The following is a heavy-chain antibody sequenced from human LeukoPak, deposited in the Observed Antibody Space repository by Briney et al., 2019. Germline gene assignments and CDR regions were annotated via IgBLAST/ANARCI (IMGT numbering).Heavy chain of an antibody. J-gene: IGHJ4*02. V-gene: IGHV3-48*04. CDR3: ARADCSSTSCYELDY. CDR1: AFTFSSYW. D-gene: IGHD2-2*01. Sequence: GGSPRLSCAASAFTFSSYWMSWVRQAPGKGLEWVSYISSSDSTIYYTDSVKGRFTISRDNAKNSLYLQMNSLRADDTAVYYCARADCSSTSCYELDYWGQGTLVTVSS. CDR2: ISSSDSTI.